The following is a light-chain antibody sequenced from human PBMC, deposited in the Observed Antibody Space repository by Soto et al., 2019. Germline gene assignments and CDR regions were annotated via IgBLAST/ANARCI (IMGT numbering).Light chain of an antibody. J-gene: IGKJ1*01. V-gene: IGKV1-5*03. CDR1: QGISSW. CDR3: QQHTT. CDR2: KAS. Sequence: DIQMTQSPSTLSASVGDRVTITCRGSQGISSWLVWYQLKPRKAPRLLIYKASSLASGVPSRFSGGGSGTEFTLTISSLQPEDVATYHCQQHTTFGQGTKVEI.